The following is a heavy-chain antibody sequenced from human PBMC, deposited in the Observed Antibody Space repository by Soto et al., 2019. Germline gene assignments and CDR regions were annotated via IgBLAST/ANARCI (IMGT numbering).Heavy chain of an antibody. V-gene: IGHV4-34*12. CDR1: AESFSGYY. J-gene: IGHJ4*02. D-gene: IGHD3-22*01. Sequence: LSLTCPVYAESFSGYYWSWIRQPPGRGLEWIGEIFHGGHTNYNPSLKSRVTISVDTSKNRFSLELTSLTAADTAVYYCARPHYDSNTFYSFFDYWDQGTLVTVSS. CDR2: IFHGGHT. CDR3: ARPHYDSNTFYSFFDY.